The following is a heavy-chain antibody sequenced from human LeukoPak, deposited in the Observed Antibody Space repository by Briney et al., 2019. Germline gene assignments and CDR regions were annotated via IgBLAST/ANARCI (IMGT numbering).Heavy chain of an antibody. CDR1: GFTVSSNY. Sequence: GGSLRLSCAASGFTVSSNYMSWVRQAPGKGLEWVAVISYDGSNKYYADSVKGRFTISRDNSKNTLYLQMNSLRAEDTAVYYCARGVSGYDTAASNFDYWGQGTLVTVSS. D-gene: IGHD5-12*01. CDR3: ARGVSGYDTAASNFDY. J-gene: IGHJ4*02. V-gene: IGHV3-30*01. CDR2: ISYDGSNK.